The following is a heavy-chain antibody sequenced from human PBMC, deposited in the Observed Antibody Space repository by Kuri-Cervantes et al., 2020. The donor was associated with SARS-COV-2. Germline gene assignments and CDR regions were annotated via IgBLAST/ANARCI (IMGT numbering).Heavy chain of an antibody. D-gene: IGHD4-11*01. CDR2: ISYDGSNK. Sequence: GESLKISCAASGFTFSSYAMHWVRQAPGKGLEWVAVISYDGSNKYYADSVKGRFTISRDNSKNTLYLQMNSLRAEDTAVYYCARDGPTSYSNYYYYGMDVWVQGTTVTVS. CDR3: ARDGPTSYSNYYYYGMDV. J-gene: IGHJ6*02. V-gene: IGHV3-30-3*01. CDR1: GFTFSSYA.